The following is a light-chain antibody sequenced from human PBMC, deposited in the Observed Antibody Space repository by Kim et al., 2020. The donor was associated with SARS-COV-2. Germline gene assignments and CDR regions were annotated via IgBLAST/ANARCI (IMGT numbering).Light chain of an antibody. CDR3: QSYNRDNVI. CDR1: SGSIDDNY. V-gene: IGLV6-57*03. Sequence: GKTVTISCTHSSGSIDDNYVQWYQQRPGGVPTTVIYEDDQRPSGVSDRFSGSIYNSSNSASLTISGLRTEDEADYYCQSYNRDNVIFGGGTQLTVL. CDR2: EDD. J-gene: IGLJ2*01.